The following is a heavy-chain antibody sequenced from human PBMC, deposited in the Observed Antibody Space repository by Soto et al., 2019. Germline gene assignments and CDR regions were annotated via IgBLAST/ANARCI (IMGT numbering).Heavy chain of an antibody. J-gene: IGHJ4*02. Sequence: SETLSLTCTVSGGSISSGGYYWSWIRQHPGKGLEWTGYIYYSGSTYYNPSLKSRVTISVDTSKNQFSLKLSSVTAADTAVYYCARAGYDSSGYLLTVFDYWGQGTLVTVSS. CDR2: IYYSGST. V-gene: IGHV4-31*03. D-gene: IGHD3-22*01. CDR3: ARAGYDSSGYLLTVFDY. CDR1: GGSISSGGYY.